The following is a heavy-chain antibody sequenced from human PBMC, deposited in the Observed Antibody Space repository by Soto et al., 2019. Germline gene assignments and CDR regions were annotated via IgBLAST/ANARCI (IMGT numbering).Heavy chain of an antibody. CDR1: GYTFTSYG. V-gene: IGHV1-18*01. Sequence: ASVKVSCKASGYTFTSYGIRWVRQAPGQGLEWMGWISAYNGNTNYAQKLQGRVTMTTDTSTSTAYMELRSLRSDDTAVYYCARYQLLRPYFYYGMDVWGQGTTVTVSS. J-gene: IGHJ6*02. CDR2: ISAYNGNT. CDR3: ARYQLLRPYFYYGMDV. D-gene: IGHD2-2*01.